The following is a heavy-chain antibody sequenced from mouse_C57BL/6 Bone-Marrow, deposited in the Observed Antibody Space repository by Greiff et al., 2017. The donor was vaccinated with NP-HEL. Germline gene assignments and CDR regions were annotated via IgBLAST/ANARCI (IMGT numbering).Heavy chain of an antibody. CDR3: ARHGGGSLFDY. V-gene: IGHV5-15*01. D-gene: IGHD3-2*02. CDR1: GFTFSDYG. CDR2: ISNLAYSI. J-gene: IGHJ2*01. Sequence: EVQGVESGGGLVQPGGSLKLSCAASGFTFSDYGMAWVRQAPRKGPEWVAFISNLAYSIYYADTVTGRFTISRENAKNTLYLEMSSLRSEDTAMYYCARHGGGSLFDYWGQGTTLTVSS.